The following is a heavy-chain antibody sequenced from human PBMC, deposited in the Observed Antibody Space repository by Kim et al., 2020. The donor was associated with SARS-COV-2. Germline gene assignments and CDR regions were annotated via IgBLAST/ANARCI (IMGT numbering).Heavy chain of an antibody. J-gene: IGHJ5*02. CDR3: AREAGYDGVWFDP. Sequence: GGSLRLSCAASGFTFSSYWMSWVRQAPGKGLEWVANIKQDGSEKYYVDSVKGRFTISRDNTKNSLYLQMNSLRAEDTAVYYCAREAGYDGVWFDPWGQGTLVTVSS. CDR2: IKQDGSEK. D-gene: IGHD5-12*01. CDR1: GFTFSSYW. V-gene: IGHV3-7*01.